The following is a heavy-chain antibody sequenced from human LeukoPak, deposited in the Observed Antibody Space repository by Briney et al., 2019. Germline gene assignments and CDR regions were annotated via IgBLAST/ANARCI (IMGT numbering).Heavy chain of an antibody. Sequence: PLASVKVSCKASGYTFTSYAMHWVRQAPGQRLEWMGWINAGNGNTKYSQKFQGRVTITRDTSASTAYMELSSLRSEDTAVYYCARGGSYTLYYYFDYWGQETLVTVSP. V-gene: IGHV1-3*01. CDR2: INAGNGNT. J-gene: IGHJ4*02. CDR3: ARGGSYTLYYYFDY. D-gene: IGHD1-26*01. CDR1: GYTFTSYA.